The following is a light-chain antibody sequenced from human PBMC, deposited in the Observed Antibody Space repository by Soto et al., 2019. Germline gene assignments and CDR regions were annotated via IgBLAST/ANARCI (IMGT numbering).Light chain of an antibody. CDR1: ESVRRN. CDR2: GAS. Sequence: EVVMTQSPATLSVSPGERATLSCRASESVRRNLAWYQQKPGQAPRLXIYGASTRATGIPDRFTGSGSGTEFTLTISGLQPEDFETYYCQHSYTVPIAFGQGTRLEIK. CDR3: QHSYTVPIA. J-gene: IGKJ5*01. V-gene: IGKV3-15*01.